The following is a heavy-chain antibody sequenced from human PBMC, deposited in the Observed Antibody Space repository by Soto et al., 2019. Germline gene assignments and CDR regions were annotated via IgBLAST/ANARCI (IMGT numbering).Heavy chain of an antibody. CDR2: IIPIFGTA. J-gene: IGHJ6*02. CDR3: AQTQKSPDSAGTAV. CDR1: GGTFSSYA. D-gene: IGHD2-15*01. V-gene: IGHV1-69*01. Sequence: QVQLVQSGAEVKKPGSSVKVSCKASGGTFSSYAISWVRQAPGQGLEWMGGIIPIFGTANYEQKFQGRVTITAAESTRTADTELSTLRSQHTAVYYCAQTQKSPDSAGTAVWGQGTTISVSS.